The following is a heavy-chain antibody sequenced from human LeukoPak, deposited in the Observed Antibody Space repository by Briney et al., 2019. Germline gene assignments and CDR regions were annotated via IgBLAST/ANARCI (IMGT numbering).Heavy chain of an antibody. V-gene: IGHV1-24*01. Sequence: ASVKVSCKVSGYTLTELSMHWVRQAPGKGLEWMGGFDPEDGETIYAQKFQGRVTMTEDTSTDTAYMELSSLRSEDTAVYYCATDKGVATTTTNYYYYYGMDVWGKGTTVTVSS. CDR2: FDPEDGET. D-gene: IGHD5-12*01. J-gene: IGHJ6*04. CDR3: ATDKGVATTTTNYYYYYGMDV. CDR1: GYTLTELS.